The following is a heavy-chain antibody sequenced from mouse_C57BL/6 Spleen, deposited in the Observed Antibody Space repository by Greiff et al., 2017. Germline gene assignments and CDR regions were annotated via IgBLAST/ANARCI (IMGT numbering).Heavy chain of an antibody. Sequence: QVQLQQPGAELVKPGASVKLSCKASGYTFTSYWMQWVKQRPGQGLEWIGEIDPSDSYTNYNQKFKGKSTLTVDKSSSTAYMQLSSLTSEDSAVYYCARSTTVVEAMDYWGQGTSVTASS. CDR1: GYTFTSYW. V-gene: IGHV1-50*01. D-gene: IGHD1-1*01. CDR3: ARSTTVVEAMDY. CDR2: IDPSDSYT. J-gene: IGHJ4*01.